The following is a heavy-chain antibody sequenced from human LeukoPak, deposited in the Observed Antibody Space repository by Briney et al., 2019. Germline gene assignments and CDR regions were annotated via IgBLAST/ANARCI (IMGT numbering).Heavy chain of an antibody. CDR2: IWYDGSNK. V-gene: IGHV3-33*01. CDR3: ARSAIVAVAGTYFDY. D-gene: IGHD6-19*01. CDR1: GFTFSSYG. J-gene: IGHJ4*02. Sequence: GGSLRLSCAASGFTFSSYGMHWVRQAPGKGLEWVAVIWYDGSNKYYADSVKGRFTISRGNSKNTLYLQMNSLRAEDTAVYYCARSAIVAVAGTYFDYWGQGTLVTVSS.